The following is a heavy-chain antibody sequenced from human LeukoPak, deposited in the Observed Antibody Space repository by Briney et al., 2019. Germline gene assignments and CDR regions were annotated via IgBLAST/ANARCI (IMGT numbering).Heavy chain of an antibody. CDR1: GASISSYY. CDR3: ARASLLGLWSGYPFDI. J-gene: IGHJ3*02. D-gene: IGHD3-3*01. V-gene: IGHV4-4*07. Sequence: PSETLSLTCTVSGASISSYYWSWIRQPAGKGLEWIGRIYTSGSTNYNPSLKSRVTISVDTSKNQFSLKLSSVTAVDTAVYYCARASLLGLWSGYPFDIWGQGTMVTVSS. CDR2: IYTSGST.